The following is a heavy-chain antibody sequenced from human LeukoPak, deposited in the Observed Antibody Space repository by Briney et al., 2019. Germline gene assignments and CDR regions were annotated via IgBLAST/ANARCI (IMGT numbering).Heavy chain of an antibody. CDR3: AKDRQYQLLTPDY. CDR1: GFTISNYV. CDR2: ISGSGGST. D-gene: IGHD2-2*01. V-gene: IGHV3-23*01. J-gene: IGHJ4*02. Sequence: GGSLRLSCAASGFTISNYVMNWVRQAPGKGLEWVSAISGSGGSTYYADSVKGRFTISRDNSKNTLYLQMNSLRAEDTAVYYCAKDRQYQLLTPDYWGQGTLVTVSS.